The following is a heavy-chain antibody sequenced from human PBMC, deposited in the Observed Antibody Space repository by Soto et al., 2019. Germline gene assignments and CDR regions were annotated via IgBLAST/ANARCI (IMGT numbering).Heavy chain of an antibody. CDR2: INPNSGGT. CDR3: ARDLWGYSGYDPEYYFDY. D-gene: IGHD5-12*01. J-gene: IGHJ4*02. CDR1: GYTFTGYY. V-gene: IGHV1-2*04. Sequence: QVQLVQSGAEVKKAGVSVKVSCKASGYTFTGYYMHWVRQAPGQGLEWMGWINPNSGGTNYAQKFQGWVTMTRDTSISTAYMELSRLRSDDTAVYYCARDLWGYSGYDPEYYFDYWGQGTLVTVSS.